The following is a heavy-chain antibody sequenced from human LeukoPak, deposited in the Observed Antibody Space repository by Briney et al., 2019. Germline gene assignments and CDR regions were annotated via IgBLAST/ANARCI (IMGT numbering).Heavy chain of an antibody. D-gene: IGHD3-3*01. CDR2: IYYSGST. CDR1: SGSISSSSYY. CDR3: AEGDYDFWSGYSTSAFDY. Sequence: SETLSLTCTISSGSISSSSYYWGWIRQPPGKGLEWIGSIYYSGSTYYNPSLKSRVTISVDTSKNQFSLKLSSVTAADTAVYYCAEGDYDFWSGYSTSAFDYWGQGTLVTVSS. V-gene: IGHV4-39*01. J-gene: IGHJ4*02.